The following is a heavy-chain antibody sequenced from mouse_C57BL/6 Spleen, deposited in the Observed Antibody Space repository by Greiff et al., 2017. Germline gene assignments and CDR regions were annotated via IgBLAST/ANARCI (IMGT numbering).Heavy chain of an antibody. CDR1: GYSITDYN. V-gene: IGHV1-39*01. CDR3: ARRTASYAMDY. J-gene: IGHJ4*01. CDR2: INPNYGTT. D-gene: IGHD3-3*01. Sequence: EVQLQQSGPELVKPGASVKISCTASGYSITDYNMNWVKQSTGKSLEWIGVINPNYGTTSYNQKFKGKATLTGDQSSSTAYLQLNSLTSEDTAVYYCARRTASYAMDYWGQGTSVTVSS.